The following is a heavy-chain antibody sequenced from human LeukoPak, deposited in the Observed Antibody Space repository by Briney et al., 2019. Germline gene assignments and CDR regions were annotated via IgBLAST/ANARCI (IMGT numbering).Heavy chain of an antibody. V-gene: IGHV1-2*02. CDR3: EREIRIAAAGLPDY. CDR1: GYTFTGYY. D-gene: IGHD6-13*01. CDR2: INPNSGGT. J-gene: IGHJ4*02. Sequence: AASVKVSCKASGYTFTGYYMHWVRQAPGQGLEWMGWINPNSGGTNYAQKFQGRVTMTRDTSISTAYMELSRLRSDDTAVYYCEREIRIAAAGLPDYWGQGTLVTVSS.